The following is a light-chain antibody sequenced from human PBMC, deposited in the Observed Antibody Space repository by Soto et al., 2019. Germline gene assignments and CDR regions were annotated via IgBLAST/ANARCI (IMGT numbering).Light chain of an antibody. V-gene: IGKV1-39*01. Sequence: DIPMSQSPSSLSASVGDRVTLTCRAAESISRHLNWYQQKPGRAPDLLIYAASTLQNGVPSRFTGSGSGTEFTITITGLQPEDFVTYYCQQDYSTLATFGQGTRLEIK. J-gene: IGKJ5*01. CDR1: ESISRH. CDR2: AAS. CDR3: QQDYSTLAT.